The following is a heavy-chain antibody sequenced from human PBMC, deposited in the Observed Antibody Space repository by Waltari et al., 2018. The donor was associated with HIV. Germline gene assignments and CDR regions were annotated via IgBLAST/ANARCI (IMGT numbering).Heavy chain of an antibody. CDR1: GGSISSYS. CDR2: IYTSGST. CDR3: ARGTYYYDSSGHDAFDI. V-gene: IGHV4-4*07. Sequence: QVQLQESGPGLVKPSETLSLTCTASGGSISSYSWSWIRQTAGKGLEWIGRIYTSGSTNYNPSLKSRVTMSVDTSKNQFSLKLSSVTAADTAVYYCARGTYYYDSSGHDAFDIWGQGTMVTVSS. D-gene: IGHD3-22*01. J-gene: IGHJ3*02.